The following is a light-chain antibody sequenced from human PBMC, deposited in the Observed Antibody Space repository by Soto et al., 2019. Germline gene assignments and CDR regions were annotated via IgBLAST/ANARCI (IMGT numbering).Light chain of an antibody. V-gene: IGLV1-44*01. J-gene: IGLJ3*02. CDR1: SSNFGSNS. CDR3: AAWDDSLKGPV. Sequence: QSVLTQPPSASGTPGQRVTISCSGSSSNFGSNSVSWYQHLPGTAPRLLIYSNNQRPSGVPDRFSGSKSGTSASLAISGLQSGDEAEYYCAAWDDSLKGPVFGGGTKVTVL. CDR2: SNN.